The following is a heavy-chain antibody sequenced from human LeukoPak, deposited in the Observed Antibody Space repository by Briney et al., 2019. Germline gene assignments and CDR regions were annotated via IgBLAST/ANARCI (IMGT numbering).Heavy chain of an antibody. J-gene: IGHJ4*02. CDR1: GFTVSSSY. CDR3: ARSKGYSYGYFDY. CDR2: IYSGGST. V-gene: IGHV3-53*04. Sequence: GGSLRLSCAASGFTVSSSYMSWVRQAPGKGLEWVSVIYSGGSTYYADSVKGRFTISRHNSKNTLYLQMNSLRAEDTAVYYCARSKGYSYGYFDYWGQGTLVTVSS. D-gene: IGHD5-18*01.